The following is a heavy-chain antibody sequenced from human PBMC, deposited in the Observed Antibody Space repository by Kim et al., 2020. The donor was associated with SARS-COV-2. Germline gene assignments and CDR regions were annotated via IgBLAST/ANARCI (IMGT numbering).Heavy chain of an antibody. Sequence: GGSLRLSCAASGFTFDDYAMHWVRQAPGKGLEWVSGISWNSGSIGYADSVKGRFTISRDNAKNSLYLQMNSLRAEDTALYYCAKDLSSSWYAAFDIWGQGTMVTVSS. D-gene: IGHD6-13*01. CDR2: ISWNSGSI. CDR3: AKDLSSSWYAAFDI. CDR1: GFTFDDYA. J-gene: IGHJ3*02. V-gene: IGHV3-9*01.